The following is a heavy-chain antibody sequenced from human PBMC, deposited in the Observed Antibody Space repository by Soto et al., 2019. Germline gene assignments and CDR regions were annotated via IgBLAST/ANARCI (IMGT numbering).Heavy chain of an antibody. J-gene: IGHJ4*02. V-gene: IGHV1-69*12. CDR2: IIPMFGTP. D-gene: IGHD5-18*01. CDR3: ARESREDSSGRRFQLDH. CDR1: GGTFSSNA. Sequence: QVQLVQSGAEVKKPGSSVKVSCKTSGGTFSSNAISWVRQAPGQGLKWMGGIIPMFGTPNYAQNFQGRVTITADESTTTAYMEPRSLRFEDTAVYYCARESREDSSGRRFQLDHWGQGTLVTVSS.